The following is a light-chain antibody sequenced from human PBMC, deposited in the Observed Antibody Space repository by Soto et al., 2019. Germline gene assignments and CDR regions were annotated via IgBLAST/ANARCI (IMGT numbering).Light chain of an antibody. J-gene: IGKJ5*01. Sequence: EIVMTQSPATLSVSPGERATLSCRASQSVASHLAWYQQKPGQAPRLLIYGASVRATGIPARFSGSGSGTEFALTISGQQSEDFVVYYCQQYNAWPSITFRQGTRLEVK. CDR3: QQYNAWPSIT. CDR1: QSVASH. CDR2: GAS. V-gene: IGKV3-15*01.